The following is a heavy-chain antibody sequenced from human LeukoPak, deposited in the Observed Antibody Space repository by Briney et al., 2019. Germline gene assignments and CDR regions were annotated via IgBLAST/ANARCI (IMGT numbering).Heavy chain of an antibody. CDR2: ISYEGSNQ. D-gene: IGHD1-1*01. J-gene: IGHJ4*02. CDR3: AKDRFAHTTGLGFDS. V-gene: IGHV3-30*18. Sequence: GGSLRLSCAASGFMFSSFGMHWVRQAPGKGLEWVAVISYEGSNQNYADSVKGRFTISRDNSKNTLSLQMNSLGPEDTAVYYCAKDRFAHTTGLGFDSWGQGTLVTVSS. CDR1: GFMFSSFG.